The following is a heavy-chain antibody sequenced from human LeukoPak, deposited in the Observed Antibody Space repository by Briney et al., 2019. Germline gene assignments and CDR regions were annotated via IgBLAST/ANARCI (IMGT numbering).Heavy chain of an antibody. CDR2: IWYDGSNK. V-gene: IGHV3-33*06. CDR1: GFTFSNYG. CDR3: ANNFDY. Sequence: GGSLRLSRAASGFTFSNYGMHWVRQAPGKGLEWVAVIWYDGSNKYYADSVKGRFTISRDNSKNTLYLQMNSLRAEDTALYYCANNFDYWGQGTLATVSS. J-gene: IGHJ4*02.